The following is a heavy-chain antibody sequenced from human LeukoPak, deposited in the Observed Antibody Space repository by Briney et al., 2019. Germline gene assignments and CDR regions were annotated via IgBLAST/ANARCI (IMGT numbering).Heavy chain of an antibody. D-gene: IGHD1-14*01. J-gene: IGHJ4*02. Sequence: RPGGSLRLSCAASGFTFSSYWMHWVRQAPGKGLVWVSRINSDGSSINYADNVMGRFTISRDNAKNTLYLQMNSLRAEDTAVYYCARSGGRNLDYWGQGTLVTVSS. CDR3: ARSGGRNLDY. CDR2: INSDGSSI. CDR1: GFTFSSYW. V-gene: IGHV3-74*01.